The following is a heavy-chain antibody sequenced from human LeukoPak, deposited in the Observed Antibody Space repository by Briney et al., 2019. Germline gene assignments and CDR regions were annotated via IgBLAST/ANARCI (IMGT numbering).Heavy chain of an antibody. Sequence: PGRSLRLSSAASGFAFDDYAMHWVRPAPGKGLEWVSGISWNSGSIGYADSMKGRFTISRDNAKNSLYLQMNSLRAEDTALYYCAKGSYYDILTGYYEFDYWGQGTLVTVSS. CDR3: AKGSYYDILTGYYEFDY. CDR1: GFAFDDYA. D-gene: IGHD3-9*01. CDR2: ISWNSGSI. J-gene: IGHJ4*02. V-gene: IGHV3-9*01.